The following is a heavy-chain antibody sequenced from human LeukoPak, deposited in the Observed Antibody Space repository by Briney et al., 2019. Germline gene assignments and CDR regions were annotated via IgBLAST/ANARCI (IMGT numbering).Heavy chain of an antibody. V-gene: IGHV3-48*03. CDR1: GFTFTSYA. D-gene: IGHD2-2*01. Sequence: GGSLRLSCAASGFTFTSYAMNWVRQAPGKGLEWVSYIGRSGGTTYYADSLKGRFTISRDNAKNSLYLRMNSLRAEDTAVYYCARGGLLWSDYWGQGTLVTVSS. CDR3: ARGGLLWSDY. CDR2: IGRSGGTT. J-gene: IGHJ4*02.